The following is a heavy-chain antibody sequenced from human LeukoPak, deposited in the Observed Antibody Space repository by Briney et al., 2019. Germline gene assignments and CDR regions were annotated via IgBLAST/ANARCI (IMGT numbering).Heavy chain of an antibody. D-gene: IGHD5-18*01. V-gene: IGHV4-59*01. CDR1: GGFISNYY. CDR2: VYYSGST. Sequence: PSETLSLTCTVSGGFISNYYCTWIRQPPRKGLEWIAYVYYSGSTYYNPSLKSRVSISVDTSKNQFSLKLSSVTAADTAVYYCAGGRVWLAFDSWGQGTLVTISS. CDR3: AGGRVWLAFDS. J-gene: IGHJ4*02.